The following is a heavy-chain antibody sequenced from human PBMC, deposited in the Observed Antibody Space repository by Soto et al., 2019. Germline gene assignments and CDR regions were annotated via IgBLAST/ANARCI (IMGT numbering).Heavy chain of an antibody. Sequence: VASVKVSCKASGDGFSNYGFSWVRQAPGQGLEWLGWISAYDGQTNYTKKFQGRVTMTTDTSSSTAFMELRSLRSDDTAVYYCARVWYYDSSGYYAFGYWGLGTLVTVSS. J-gene: IGHJ4*02. CDR1: GDGFSNYG. CDR2: ISAYDGQT. D-gene: IGHD3-22*01. V-gene: IGHV1-18*01. CDR3: ARVWYYDSSGYYAFGY.